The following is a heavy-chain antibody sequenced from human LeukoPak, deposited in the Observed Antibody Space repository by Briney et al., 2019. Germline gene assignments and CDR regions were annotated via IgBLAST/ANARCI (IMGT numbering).Heavy chain of an antibody. D-gene: IGHD3-10*01. CDR3: ARDLTIRVRGFIIYFDY. V-gene: IGHV3-7*01. CDR1: GFTFSSYW. CDR2: IKQDGSEK. J-gene: IGHJ4*02. Sequence: PGGSLRLSCAASGFTFSSYWMSLVRQAPGKGLEWVANIKQDGSEKYYVDSVKGRFTTSRDNAKNSLYLQMNSLRAEDTAVYYCARDLTIRVRGFIIYFDYWGQGTLVTVSS.